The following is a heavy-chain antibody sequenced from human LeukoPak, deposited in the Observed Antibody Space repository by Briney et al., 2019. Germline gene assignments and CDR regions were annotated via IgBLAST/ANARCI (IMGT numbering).Heavy chain of an antibody. D-gene: IGHD1-14*01. CDR3: ARDQPTIDY. Sequence: PGGSRRLSCAASGFTFNSYSMNWVRQAQGKGLEWVSSISGTSSYTYFADSVKGRFTISRDNAKSSLYLQINSLRAEDTAVYYCARDQPTIDYWGQGTLVTVSS. V-gene: IGHV3-21*01. J-gene: IGHJ4*02. CDR2: ISGTSSYT. CDR1: GFTFNSYS.